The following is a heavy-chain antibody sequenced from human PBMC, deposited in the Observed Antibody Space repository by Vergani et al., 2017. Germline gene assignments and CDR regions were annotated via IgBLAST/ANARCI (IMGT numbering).Heavy chain of an antibody. D-gene: IGHD3-3*01. CDR2: ISGSGGST. CDR1: GFTFSSYA. Sequence: EVQLLESGGGLVQPGGSLRLSCAASGFTFSSYAMSWVRQAPGKGLEWVSAISGSGGSTYYADSVKGRFTISRDNSKNTLYLQMNSLRPEDTAVYYCAKAYYDFWSGYYPYDYWGQGTLVTVSS. J-gene: IGHJ4*02. CDR3: AKAYYDFWSGYYPYDY. V-gene: IGHV3-23*01.